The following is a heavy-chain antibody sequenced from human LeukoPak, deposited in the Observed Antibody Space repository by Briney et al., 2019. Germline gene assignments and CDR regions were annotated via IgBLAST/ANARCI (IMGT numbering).Heavy chain of an antibody. J-gene: IGHJ1*01. CDR1: GFTFSDYS. D-gene: IGHD6-13*01. CDR3: AKDRIAAAAMGAFQH. V-gene: IGHV3-48*01. CDR2: IDRFSHTI. Sequence: GGFLRLSCGASGFTFSDYSMNWVRQSPGKGLEWVSYIDRFSHTISYADSVKGRFTTSRDNSKNTLYVQMNSLRAEDTAVYYCAKDRIAAAAMGAFQHWGQGTLVTVSS.